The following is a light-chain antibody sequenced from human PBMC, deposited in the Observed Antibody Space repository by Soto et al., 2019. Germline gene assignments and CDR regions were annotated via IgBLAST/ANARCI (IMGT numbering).Light chain of an antibody. J-gene: IGLJ1*01. CDR1: SSDVGGYNY. Sequence: QSVLTQPASVSGSPGQSITISCTGTSSDVGGYNYVSWYQQHSGNAPKLMIYDVSNRPSGVSYFFSGSKSGNTASLTISVLQAEDEADYYCSSYTSSSTAPYVFGTGTKVTVL. CDR2: DVS. CDR3: SSYTSSSTAPYV. V-gene: IGLV2-14*01.